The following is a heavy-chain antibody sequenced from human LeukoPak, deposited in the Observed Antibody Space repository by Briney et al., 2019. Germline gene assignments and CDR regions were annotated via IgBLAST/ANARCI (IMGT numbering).Heavy chain of an antibody. CDR3: ARAEYCSSTSCYTSEGPYDY. CDR2: ST. J-gene: IGHJ4*02. V-gene: IGHV4-31*02. Sequence: STYYHPSLKSRVTISVATAKNQFSLKLSSVTAADTAVYYCARAEYCSSTSCYTSEGPYDYWGQGTLVTVSS. D-gene: IGHD2-2*02.